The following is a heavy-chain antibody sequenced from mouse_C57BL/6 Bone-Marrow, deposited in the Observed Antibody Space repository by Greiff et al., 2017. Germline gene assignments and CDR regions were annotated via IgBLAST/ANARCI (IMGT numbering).Heavy chain of an antibody. D-gene: IGHD6-5*01. CDR3: ARHAVTTCMDY. J-gene: IGHJ4*01. CDR1: GFTFSSYG. V-gene: IGHV5-6*02. Sequence: EVMLVESGGDLVKPGGSLKLSCAASGFTFSSYGMSWVRQTPDKRLEWVATISSGGSYTYYPDSVKGRFTISRDNAKNTLYLQMSSLKSEDTAMYYCARHAVTTCMDYWGQGTSVTVSS. CDR2: ISSGGSYT.